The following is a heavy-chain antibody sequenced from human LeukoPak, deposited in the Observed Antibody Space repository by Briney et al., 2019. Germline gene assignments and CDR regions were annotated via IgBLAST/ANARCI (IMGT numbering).Heavy chain of an antibody. CDR1: GGTFSSYA. CDR3: AREGDGGWYFDL. D-gene: IGHD3-16*01. J-gene: IGHJ2*01. CDR2: IIPIFGTA. Sequence: GASVKVSCKASGGTFSSYAISWVRQAPGQGLEWMGGIIPIFGTANYAQKFQGRVTITADKSTSTAYMELRSLRSDDTAVYYCAREGDGGWYFDLWGRGTLVTVSS. V-gene: IGHV1-69*06.